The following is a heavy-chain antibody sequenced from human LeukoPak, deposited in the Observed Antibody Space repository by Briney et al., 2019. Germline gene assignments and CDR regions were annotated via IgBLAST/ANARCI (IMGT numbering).Heavy chain of an antibody. CDR2: IYTSGST. CDR1: GGSISSYY. Sequence: SETLSLTCTVSGGSISSYYWSWIRQHAGKGLEWIGRIYTSGSTNYNPSLKSRVTMSLDTSKNQFSLKLSSVTAADTAVYYCARAETNPRDTSGWYGNYFDYWGQGTLVTVSS. V-gene: IGHV4-4*07. CDR3: ARAETNPRDTSGWYGNYFDY. J-gene: IGHJ4*02. D-gene: IGHD6-19*01.